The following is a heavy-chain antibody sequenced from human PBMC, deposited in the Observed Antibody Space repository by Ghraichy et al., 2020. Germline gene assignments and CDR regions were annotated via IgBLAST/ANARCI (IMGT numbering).Heavy chain of an antibody. CDR3: ARIMPVIVVHSIDAFDI. J-gene: IGHJ3*02. CDR1: GFTFSSYW. CDR2: IKQDGSEK. V-gene: IGHV3-7*01. Sequence: GGSLRLSCAASGFTFSSYWMSWVRQAPGKGLEWVANIKQDGSEKYYVDSVKGRFTISRDNAKNSLYLQMNSLRAEDTAVYYCARIMPVIVVHSIDAFDIWGQGTMVTVSS. D-gene: IGHD3-22*01.